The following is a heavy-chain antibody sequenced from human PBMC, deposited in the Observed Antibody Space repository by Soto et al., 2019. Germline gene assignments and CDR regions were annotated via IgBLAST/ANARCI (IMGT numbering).Heavy chain of an antibody. Sequence: EVQLLESGGGLVQPGGSLRLSCAASGFTFSSYAMSWVRQAPGKGLEWVTAISGSGGTTYYADSVKGRFTFSRDNSKNTLYLQMNSLRAEDAAVYDCAKSANGWFSAFDIWGQWTMVTVSS. D-gene: IGHD6-19*01. J-gene: IGHJ3*02. CDR3: AKSANGWFSAFDI. CDR1: GFTFSSYA. V-gene: IGHV3-23*01. CDR2: ISGSGGTT.